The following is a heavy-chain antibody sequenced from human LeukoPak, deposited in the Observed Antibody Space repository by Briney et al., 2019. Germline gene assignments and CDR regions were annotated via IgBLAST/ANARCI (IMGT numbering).Heavy chain of an antibody. CDR3: ARGPTGGRLQSIDY. V-gene: IGHV3-21*01. CDR1: GFTFSSYS. CDR2: ISSSSSYI. Sequence: GGSLRLSCAASGFTFSSYSMNWVRQAPGKGLEWVSSISSSSSYIYYADSVKGRFTISRDNAKNSLYLQLNSLRAEDTAVYYCARGPTGGRLQSIDYWGQGTLVTVSS. J-gene: IGHJ4*02. D-gene: IGHD5-24*01.